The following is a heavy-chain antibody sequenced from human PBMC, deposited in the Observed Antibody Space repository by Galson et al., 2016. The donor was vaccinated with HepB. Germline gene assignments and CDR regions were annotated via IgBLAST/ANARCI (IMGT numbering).Heavy chain of an antibody. D-gene: IGHD4-17*01. CDR2: SSGTSSFT. CDR3: ASDPDGDLDFDY. CDR1: GITFSSYD. J-gene: IGHJ4*02. V-gene: IGHV3-48*02. Sequence: SLRLSCAASGITFSSYDWNWVRQAPGRGLEWISFSSGTSSFTSYADSVKGRFTISRDNAKNSLYLQMNSLRDEDTAVYYCASDPDGDLDFDYWSQGTLVTVSS.